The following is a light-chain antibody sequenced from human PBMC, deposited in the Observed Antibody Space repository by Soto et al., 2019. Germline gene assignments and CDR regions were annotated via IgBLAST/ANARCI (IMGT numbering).Light chain of an antibody. J-gene: IGKJ2*01. CDR1: QSISNW. V-gene: IGKV1-5*03. CDR2: KAS. CDR3: QQYSTYSYT. Sequence: DLQMTQSPSTLSAAVGDSVTISCRASQSISNWLAWYQQKPGKAPRLLIHKASTLQSGVPSRFSGSGSGTAFTLTISSLQPDDFATYFCQQYSTYSYTFGQGTKLEIK.